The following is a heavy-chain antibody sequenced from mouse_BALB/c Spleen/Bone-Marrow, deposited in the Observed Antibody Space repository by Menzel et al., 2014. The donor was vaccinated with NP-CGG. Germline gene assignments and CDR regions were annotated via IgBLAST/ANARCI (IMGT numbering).Heavy chain of an antibody. CDR1: GYTFTSYY. CDR2: INPSNGGT. Sequence: QVHVKQSGAELVKPGASVKLSCKASGYTFTSYYMYWVKQRPGQGLERIGGINPSNGGTNFNEKFKSKATLTVDKSSSAAYMQLGSLTSEDSAIYYCTRYSYGDYPYFYAMDYWSQGTSVTSSS. J-gene: IGHJ4*01. D-gene: IGHD2-13*01. V-gene: IGHV1S81*02. CDR3: TRYSYGDYPYFYAMDY.